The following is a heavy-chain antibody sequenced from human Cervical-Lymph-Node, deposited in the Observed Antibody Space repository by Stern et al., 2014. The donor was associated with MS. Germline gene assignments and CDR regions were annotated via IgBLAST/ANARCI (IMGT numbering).Heavy chain of an antibody. CDR1: GFTFSSYG. CDR3: AKPKTTVTTNGMDV. Sequence: VHLVESGGGVVQPGRSLRLSCAASGFTFSSYGMHWVRQAPGKGLEGGAVISYDGSNKYYADSVKGRFTISRDNSKNTLYLQMNSLRAEDTAVYYCAKPKTTVTTNGMDVWGQGTTVTVSS. V-gene: IGHV3-30*18. CDR2: ISYDGSNK. J-gene: IGHJ6*02. D-gene: IGHD4-17*01.